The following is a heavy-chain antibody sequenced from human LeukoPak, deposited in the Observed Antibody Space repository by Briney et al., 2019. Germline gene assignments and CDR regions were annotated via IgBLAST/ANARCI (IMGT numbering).Heavy chain of an antibody. D-gene: IGHD5-12*01. CDR2: IHTNGGT. V-gene: IGHV4-4*07. CDR1: GASLTSFY. CDR3: SRGGGYGDY. Sequence: SETLSLTCTLSGASLTSFYYNLIRQSAGKGLEWIGRIHTNGGTDYRPSLNSRVTMSVDTSKKQISLKLTSVTAAHTAVYFCSRGGGYGDYWGQGILVTVSS. J-gene: IGHJ4*02.